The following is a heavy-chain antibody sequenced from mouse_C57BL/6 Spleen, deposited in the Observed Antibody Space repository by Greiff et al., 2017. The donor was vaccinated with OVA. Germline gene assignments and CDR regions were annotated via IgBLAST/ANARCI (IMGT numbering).Heavy chain of an antibody. CDR1: GYTFTSYW. CDR2: IDPSDSET. J-gene: IGHJ3*01. D-gene: IGHD3-3*01. CDR3: ARPLGDGETWFAY. Sequence: QVQLQQPGAELVRPGSSVKLSCKASGYTFTSYWMHWVKQRPIQGLEWIGNIDPSDSETHYNQKFKDKATLTVDKSSSTAYMQLSSLTSEDSAVYYCARPLGDGETWFAYWGQGTLVTVSA. V-gene: IGHV1-52*01.